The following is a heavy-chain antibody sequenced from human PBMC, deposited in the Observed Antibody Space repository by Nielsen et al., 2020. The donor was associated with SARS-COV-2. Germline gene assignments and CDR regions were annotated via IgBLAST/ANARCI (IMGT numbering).Heavy chain of an antibody. CDR3: ARDRGSITIGYVY. D-gene: IGHD3-10*01. CDR2: ISSSSSYI. Sequence: GESLKISCAASGFTFSSYSMNWVRQAPGKGLEWVSSISSSSSYIYYADSVKGRFTISRDNSKNTLYLQMNSLRAEDTAVYYCARDRGSITIGYVYWGQGTLVTVSS. CDR1: GFTFSSYS. J-gene: IGHJ4*02. V-gene: IGHV3-21*01.